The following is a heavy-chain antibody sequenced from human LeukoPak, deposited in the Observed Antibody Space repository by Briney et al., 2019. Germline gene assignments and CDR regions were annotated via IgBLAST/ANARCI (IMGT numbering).Heavy chain of an antibody. Sequence: SETLSLTCTVSGGSIGSGTYYWGWIRQSPGKGLEWIGSIFYSGSTNYNPSLKSRVTISVDTSKNQFSLKLSSVTAADTAVYYCARQSGGYDWGYFDNWGQGTLVTVSS. J-gene: IGHJ4*02. CDR1: GGSIGSGTYY. CDR2: IFYSGST. D-gene: IGHD5-12*01. V-gene: IGHV4-39*01. CDR3: ARQSGGYDWGYFDN.